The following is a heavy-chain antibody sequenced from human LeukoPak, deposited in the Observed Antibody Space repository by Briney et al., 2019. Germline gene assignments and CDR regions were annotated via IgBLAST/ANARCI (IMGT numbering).Heavy chain of an antibody. Sequence: ASVKVSCKASGYTFTTYSIFWMRQAPGQGLEWMGWINAGNGNTKYSQKLQGRVTFTRDTSANTAYVELSSLRSEDTAVYYCAREHDFLIDYSFDYWGQGTLVTVSS. V-gene: IGHV1-3*01. CDR1: GYTFTTYS. CDR2: INAGNGNT. J-gene: IGHJ4*02. D-gene: IGHD3-3*01. CDR3: AREHDFLIDYSFDY.